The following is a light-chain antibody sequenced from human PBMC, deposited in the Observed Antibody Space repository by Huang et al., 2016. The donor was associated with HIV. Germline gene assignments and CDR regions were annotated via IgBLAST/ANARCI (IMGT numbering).Light chain of an antibody. V-gene: IGKV2-28*01. Sequence: DIVMVQSPASLSVTPGEAASITCRSSQSLLHSNGQIYLDWYWQKPGQSPQPLIYLGSTRASGVPDRFSGSGSGTDFTLRINGVEAGDVGVYYCMQGLQTWTFGQGTKVEI. CDR2: LGS. CDR3: MQGLQTWT. J-gene: IGKJ1*01. CDR1: QSLLHSNGQIY.